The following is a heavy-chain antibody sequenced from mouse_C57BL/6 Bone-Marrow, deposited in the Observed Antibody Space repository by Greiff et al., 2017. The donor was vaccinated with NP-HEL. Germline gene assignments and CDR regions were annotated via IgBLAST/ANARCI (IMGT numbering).Heavy chain of an antibody. V-gene: IGHV1-64*01. D-gene: IGHD2-2*01. CDR3: AILWLRTFDY. CDR2: IHPNSGST. Sequence: VQLQQSGAELVKPGASVKLSCKASGYTFTSYWMHWVKQRPGQGLEWIGMIHPNSGSTNYNEKFKSKATLTVDKSSSTAYMQLSSLTSEDSAVYYCAILWLRTFDYWGQGTTLTVSS. J-gene: IGHJ2*01. CDR1: GYTFTSYW.